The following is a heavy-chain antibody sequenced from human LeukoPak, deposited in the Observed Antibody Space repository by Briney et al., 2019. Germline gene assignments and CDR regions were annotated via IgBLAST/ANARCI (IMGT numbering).Heavy chain of an antibody. CDR3: ARDLPISGYYATEWNDAFDI. J-gene: IGHJ3*02. V-gene: IGHV3-21*01. D-gene: IGHD3-22*01. CDR2: ISSSSSFI. Sequence: PGGSLRLSGAASGFTFSSYSMNWVRQAPGKGLEWVSSISSSSSFIYYADSVKGRFTISRDNAKNSLYLQMNSLRAEDTAVYYCARDLPISGYYATEWNDAFDIWGQGTMVTVSS. CDR1: GFTFSSYS.